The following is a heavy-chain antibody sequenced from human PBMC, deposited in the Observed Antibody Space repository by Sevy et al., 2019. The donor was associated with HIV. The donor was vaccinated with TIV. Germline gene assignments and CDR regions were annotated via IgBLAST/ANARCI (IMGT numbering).Heavy chain of an antibody. CDR2: IYYSGST. V-gene: IGHV4-30-4*01. CDR3: ARDVGGYSYGYGVFAFDI. Sequence: SETLSLTCTVSGGSISSGDYYWSWIRQPPGKGLEWIGYIYYSGSTYYNPSLKSRVTISVDTSKNQFSLKLSSVTAADTDVYYCARDVGGYSYGYGVFAFDIWGQGTMVTVSS. J-gene: IGHJ3*02. D-gene: IGHD5-18*01. CDR1: GGSISSGDYY.